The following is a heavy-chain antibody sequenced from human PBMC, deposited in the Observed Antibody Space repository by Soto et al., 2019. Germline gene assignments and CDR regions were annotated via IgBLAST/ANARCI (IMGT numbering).Heavy chain of an antibody. Sequence: QITLKESGPTLVKPTQTLTLTCTFSGFSLSSTRMAVGWIRQPPGKALEWLALIYWDDDKRYSPFLKSRLTIAKDTAKHQVVLTKSNVDPVDTARYYCAHIVVAGLGYYFDYWGQGTLGSVSA. J-gene: IGHJ4*02. CDR1: GFSLSSTRMA. D-gene: IGHD6-19*01. CDR3: AHIVVAGLGYYFDY. CDR2: IYWDDDK. V-gene: IGHV2-5*02.